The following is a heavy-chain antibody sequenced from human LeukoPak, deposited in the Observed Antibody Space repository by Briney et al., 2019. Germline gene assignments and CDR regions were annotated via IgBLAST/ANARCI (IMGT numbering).Heavy chain of an antibody. Sequence: SQTLSLTCTVSGGSISSGGYYWSWIRQHPGKGLEWIGYIYYSGSTYYNPSLKSRVTISVDTSKNQFSLKLSSVTAADTAVYCCARGGHEGFDIWGQGTMVTVSS. CDR2: IYYSGST. CDR3: ARGGHEGFDI. D-gene: IGHD5-12*01. J-gene: IGHJ3*02. V-gene: IGHV4-31*03. CDR1: GGSISSGGYY.